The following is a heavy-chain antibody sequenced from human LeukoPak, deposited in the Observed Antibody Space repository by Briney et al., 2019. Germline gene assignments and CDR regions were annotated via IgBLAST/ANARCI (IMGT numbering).Heavy chain of an antibody. CDR2: IKQDGSER. J-gene: IGHJ4*02. CDR1: GFTFSSYG. D-gene: IGHD6-13*01. CDR3: AREISSSWSDYFDY. V-gene: IGHV3-7*01. Sequence: GASLRLSCAASGFTFSSYGMSWVRQAPGKGLEWLDNIKQDGSERYYVDSVKGRFTISRDNAKNSLSLQMNSLRAEDTAVYYCAREISSSWSDYFDYWGQGTLVTVSS.